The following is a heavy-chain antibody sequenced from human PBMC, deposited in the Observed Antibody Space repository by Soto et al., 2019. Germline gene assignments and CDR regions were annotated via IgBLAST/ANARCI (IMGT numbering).Heavy chain of an antibody. D-gene: IGHD3-9*01. V-gene: IGHV3-23*01. Sequence: SGGSLRLSCAASGFTFSGYAMSWVRQAPGKGLEWVSAISGSGGSTYYADSVKGRFTVSRDNSKNTLYLQMNSLRAEDTAVYYCAKAPSYYDILTGYLPDDYWGQGTLVTVSS. J-gene: IGHJ4*02. CDR3: AKAPSYYDILTGYLPDDY. CDR1: GFTFSGYA. CDR2: ISGSGGST.